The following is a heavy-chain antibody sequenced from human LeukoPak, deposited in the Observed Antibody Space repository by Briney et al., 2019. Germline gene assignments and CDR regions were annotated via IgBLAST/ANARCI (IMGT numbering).Heavy chain of an antibody. Sequence: PGGSLRLSCAASGFTFSSYSMNWVRQAPGKGLEWVSSIISSSSTFIYYADSVKGRFTISRDNAKNSLYLQMNSLRAEDTAVYYCARRGVVVPEYYFDYWGQGTLVTVSS. J-gene: IGHJ4*02. CDR2: IISSSSTFI. V-gene: IGHV3-21*01. CDR3: ARRGVVVPEYYFDY. D-gene: IGHD2-15*01. CDR1: GFTFSSYS.